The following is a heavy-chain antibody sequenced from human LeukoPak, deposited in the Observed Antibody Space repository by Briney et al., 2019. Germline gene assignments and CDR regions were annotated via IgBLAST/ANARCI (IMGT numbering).Heavy chain of an antibody. V-gene: IGHV1-69*13. Sequence: SVKVSCKASGGTFSSYAISWVRQAPGQGLEWMGGIIPIFGTANYAQKFRGRVTITADESTSTAYMELSSLRSEDTAVYYCARGLTIFGVVTTTHYYYYYMDVWGKGTTVTVSS. CDR1: GGTFSSYA. CDR3: ARGLTIFGVVTTTHYYYYYMDV. D-gene: IGHD3-3*01. J-gene: IGHJ6*03. CDR2: IIPIFGTA.